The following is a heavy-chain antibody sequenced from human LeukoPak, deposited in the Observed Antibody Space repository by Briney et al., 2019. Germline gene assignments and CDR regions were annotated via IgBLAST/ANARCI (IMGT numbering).Heavy chain of an antibody. CDR2: VSSTSSFI. D-gene: IGHD1-26*01. V-gene: IGHV3-21*01. CDR1: GFTFSSYS. Sequence: GGSLRLSCAASGFTFSSYSINWVRQAPGKGLEWVSCVSSTSSFIYYADSVKGRFTISRDNAKNSLYLQMNNLRAEDAAVYYCARGGELLRPADYWGQGTLVTVSS. J-gene: IGHJ4*02. CDR3: ARGGELLRPADY.